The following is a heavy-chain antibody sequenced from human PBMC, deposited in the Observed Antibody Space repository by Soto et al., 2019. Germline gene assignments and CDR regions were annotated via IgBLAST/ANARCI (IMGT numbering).Heavy chain of an antibody. CDR3: AKVSVPYYYYGMDV. Sequence: GGSLRLSCAASGFTFSSYAMSWVRQAPGKGLEWVSAISGSGGSTYYADSVKGRFTISRDNSKNTLYLQMNSLRAEDTAVYYCAKVSVPYYYYGMDVWGKGTTVTVS. D-gene: IGHD1-1*01. V-gene: IGHV3-23*01. J-gene: IGHJ6*04. CDR1: GFTFSSYA. CDR2: ISGSGGST.